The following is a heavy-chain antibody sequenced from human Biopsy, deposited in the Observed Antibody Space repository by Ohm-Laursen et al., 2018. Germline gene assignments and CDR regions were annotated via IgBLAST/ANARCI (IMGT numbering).Heavy chain of an antibody. Sequence: SLRLSCAASGFSFSDYYMIWIRQAPGKGLEWVSYISSSGRTMYYADSVKGRFTISRDNANKSLYLQMNSLRAEDTAVYHCATTRSFDNWGQGTLVTVSS. CDR3: ATTRSFDN. V-gene: IGHV3-11*01. J-gene: IGHJ4*02. D-gene: IGHD5-24*01. CDR2: ISSSGRTM. CDR1: GFSFSDYY.